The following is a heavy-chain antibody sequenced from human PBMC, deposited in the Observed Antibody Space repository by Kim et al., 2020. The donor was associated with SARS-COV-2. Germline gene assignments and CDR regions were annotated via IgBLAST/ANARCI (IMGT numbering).Heavy chain of an antibody. J-gene: IGHJ4*02. CDR1: GFAFGSFD. Sequence: GGSLRLSCAASGFAFGSFDMQWVRQAPGKGLEWVAVISDDGTNKFYADSVKGRFTISRDNPKNTMYLQMNSLRPEDTAVYYCAKGGVHLLSHFDYWGQGTLVSVSS. CDR2: ISDDGTNK. CDR3: AKGGVHLLSHFDY. V-gene: IGHV3-30*18. D-gene: IGHD3-9*01.